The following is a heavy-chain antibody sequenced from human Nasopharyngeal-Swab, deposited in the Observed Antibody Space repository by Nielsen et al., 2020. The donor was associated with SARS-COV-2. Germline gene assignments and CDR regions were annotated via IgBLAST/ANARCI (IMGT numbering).Heavy chain of an antibody. D-gene: IGHD3/OR15-3a*01. Sequence: ASVKVSCRASGYTLTSYYMHWLRPAPGQGLAWMGIINPSGGSTSYAQKFQGRVTMTRDTSTSTVYMELSSLRSEDTAVYYCARDEVGTGYWTGYGMDVWGQGTTVTVSS. CDR2: INPSGGST. CDR3: ARDEVGTGYWTGYGMDV. CDR1: GYTLTSYY. J-gene: IGHJ6*02. V-gene: IGHV1-46*01.